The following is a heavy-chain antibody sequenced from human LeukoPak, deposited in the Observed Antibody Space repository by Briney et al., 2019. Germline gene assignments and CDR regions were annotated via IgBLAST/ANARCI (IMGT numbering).Heavy chain of an antibody. CDR3: ARDGAISGYCTNGVCYNDAFDI. D-gene: IGHD2-8*01. CDR2: ISSSSSTI. Sequence: GGSLRLSCAASGFTFSSYEMNWVRQAPGKGLEWVSYISSSSSTIYYADSVKGRFTISRDNAKNSLYLQMNSLRAEDTAVYYCARDGAISGYCTNGVCYNDAFDIWGQGTMVTVSS. CDR1: GFTFSSYE. V-gene: IGHV3-48*01. J-gene: IGHJ3*02.